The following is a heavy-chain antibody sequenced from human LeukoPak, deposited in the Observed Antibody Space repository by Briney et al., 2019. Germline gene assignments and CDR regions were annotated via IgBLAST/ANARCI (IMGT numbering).Heavy chain of an antibody. CDR2: IYYSGST. CDR1: GASISSYY. Sequence: SETLSLTCTVAGASISSYYWSWIRQPPGEGLEWIRYIYYSGSTNYNPSLKSRVTISVDTSKNQFSVKLSSVTAADTAVYYCARHPVEYYYYGMDVWGQGTTVTVSS. CDR3: ARHPVEYYYYGMDV. V-gene: IGHV4-59*08. J-gene: IGHJ6*02.